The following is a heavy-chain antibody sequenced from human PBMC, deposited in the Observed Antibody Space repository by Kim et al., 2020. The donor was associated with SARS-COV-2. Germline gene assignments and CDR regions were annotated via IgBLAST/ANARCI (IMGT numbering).Heavy chain of an antibody. J-gene: IGHJ6*02. Sequence: SETLSLTCAVYGGSFSGYYWSWIRQPPGKGLEWIGEINHSGSTNYNPSLKSRVTISVDTSKNQFSLKLSSVTAADTAVYYCARARPYSSFYYYYGMDVWGQGTTGTVSS. CDR1: GGSFSGYY. CDR3: ARARPYSSFYYYYGMDV. D-gene: IGHD6-19*01. V-gene: IGHV4-34*01. CDR2: INHSGST.